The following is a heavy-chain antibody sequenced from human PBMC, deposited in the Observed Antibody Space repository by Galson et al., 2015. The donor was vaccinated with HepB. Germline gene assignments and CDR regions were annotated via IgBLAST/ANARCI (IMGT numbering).Heavy chain of an antibody. CDR3: ARACEESTSCYALDAFDI. V-gene: IGHV1-18*01. J-gene: IGHJ3*02. D-gene: IGHD2-2*01. CDR1: GYTFTSYG. CDR2: ISAYNGNT. Sequence: SVKVSCKASGYTFTSYGISWVRQAPGQGLEWMGWISAYNGNTNYAQKLQGRVTMTTDTSTSTAYMELRSLRSDDTAVYYCARACEESTSCYALDAFDIWGQGTMVTVSS.